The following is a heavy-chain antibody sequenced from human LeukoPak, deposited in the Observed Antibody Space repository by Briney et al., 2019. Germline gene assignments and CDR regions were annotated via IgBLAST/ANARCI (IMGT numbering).Heavy chain of an antibody. D-gene: IGHD3-10*01. Sequence: ASVKVSCKASGYAFTSYNINWVRQATGQGLEWMGWMNPNSGNRGYAQEFQGRVTITRDTSASTAYMELSSLRSEDMAVYYCARGAKFRSYGSGTYYTSLPFDPWGQGTLVTVSS. V-gene: IGHV1-8*03. CDR3: ARGAKFRSYGSGTYYTSLPFDP. CDR2: MNPNSGNR. CDR1: GYAFTSYN. J-gene: IGHJ5*02.